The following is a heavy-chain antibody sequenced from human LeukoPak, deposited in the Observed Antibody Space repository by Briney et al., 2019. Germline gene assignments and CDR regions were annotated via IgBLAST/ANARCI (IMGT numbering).Heavy chain of an antibody. Sequence: GASVKVSCKASGYTFTSYGISWVRQAPGQGLEWMGWISAYNGNTNYAQKLQGRVTMTTDTSTSTAYMELRSLRSDDTAVYYCARAEEYYDISTGSYYFDYWGQGTLVTVSS. V-gene: IGHV1-18*01. CDR2: ISAYNGNT. J-gene: IGHJ4*02. D-gene: IGHD3-9*01. CDR1: GYTFTSYG. CDR3: ARAEEYYDISTGSYYFDY.